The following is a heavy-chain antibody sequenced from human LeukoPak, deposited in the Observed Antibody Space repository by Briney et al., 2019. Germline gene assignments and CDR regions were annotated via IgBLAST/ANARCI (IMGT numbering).Heavy chain of an antibody. D-gene: IGHD6-13*01. CDR3: ARDKVGAAAGTD. CDR2: ISSSSSYI. J-gene: IGHJ4*02. Sequence: GGSLRLSCAASGFTFSSYSMNWVRQAPGKGLEWVSSISSSSSYIYYADSVKGRFTISRDNAKNSLYLQMNSLRAEDTAVYYCARDKVGAAAGTDWGQGTLVTVPS. V-gene: IGHV3-21*01. CDR1: GFTFSSYS.